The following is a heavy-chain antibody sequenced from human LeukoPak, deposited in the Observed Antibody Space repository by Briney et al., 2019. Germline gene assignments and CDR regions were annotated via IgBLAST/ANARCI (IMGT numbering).Heavy chain of an antibody. CDR3: ARRRGSYGVGYFDY. CDR1: SVSITSGRYY. J-gene: IGHJ4*02. V-gene: IGHV4-39*07. CDR2: VYHSGNA. Sequence: SETLSLTCTVSSVSITSGRYYWAWIRQPPGKGLEWIGSVYHSGNAYYNASLKSRLTISVDTSKNQFSLKLSSVTAADTAVYYCARRRGSYGVGYFDYWGQGTLVTVSS. D-gene: IGHD1-26*01.